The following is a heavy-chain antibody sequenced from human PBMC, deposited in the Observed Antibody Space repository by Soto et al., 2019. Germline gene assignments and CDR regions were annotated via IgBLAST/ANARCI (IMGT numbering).Heavy chain of an antibody. J-gene: IGHJ4*02. Sequence: RLEWIAWINGGNGNIEYSQKFQNRVTITRDTSALTVYMELSRLRSEDTAVYYCARELAAPGTTFAYWVQRALVTVPS. D-gene: IGHD6-13*01. CDR2: INGGNGNI. V-gene: IGHV1-3*01. CDR3: ARELAAPGTTFAY.